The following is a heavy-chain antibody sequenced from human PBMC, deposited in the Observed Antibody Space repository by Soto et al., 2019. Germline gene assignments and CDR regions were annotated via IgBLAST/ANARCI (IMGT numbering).Heavy chain of an antibody. CDR2: ISDSGST. CDR1: GGSIKTYF. Sequence: PSETLSLTCTVSGGSIKTYFWSWIRQPPGKGLEWIGFISDSGSTNYNPSLKSRVTISVDTSKKQFSLNLSSVTAADTAVYYCARQGSSWSVYLDYWGQGTLVTVSS. CDR3: ARQGSSWSVYLDY. V-gene: IGHV4-59*08. D-gene: IGHD6-13*01. J-gene: IGHJ4*02.